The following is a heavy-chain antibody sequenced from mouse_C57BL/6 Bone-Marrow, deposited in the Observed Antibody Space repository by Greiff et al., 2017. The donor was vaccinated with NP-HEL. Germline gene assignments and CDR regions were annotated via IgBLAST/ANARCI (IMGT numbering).Heavy chain of an antibody. J-gene: IGHJ4*01. V-gene: IGHV1-64*01. Sequence: QVHVKQPGAELVKPGASVKLSCKASGYTFTSYWMHWVKQRPGQGLEWIGMIHPNSGSTNYNEKFKSKATLTVDKSSSTAYMQLSSLTSEDSAVYYCARPLLRYAMDYWGQGTSVTVSS. CDR1: GYTFTSYW. CDR2: IHPNSGST. CDR3: ARPLLRYAMDY. D-gene: IGHD1-1*01.